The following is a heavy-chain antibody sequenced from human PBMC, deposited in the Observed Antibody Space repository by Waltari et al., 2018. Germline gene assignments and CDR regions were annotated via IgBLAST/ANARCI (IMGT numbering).Heavy chain of an antibody. CDR3: AKGPEAYDFWSGYYLTLDY. Sequence: QVQLVESGGGVVQPGRSLRLSCAASGFTFSSSGMHWVRQAPGKGLEWVAVISYDGSNKYYSDSVKGRFTISRDNSKNTLYLQMNSLRAEDTAVYYCAKGPEAYDFWSGYYLTLDYWGQGTLVTVSS. V-gene: IGHV3-30*18. J-gene: IGHJ4*02. CDR2: ISYDGSNK. CDR1: GFTFSSSG. D-gene: IGHD3-3*01.